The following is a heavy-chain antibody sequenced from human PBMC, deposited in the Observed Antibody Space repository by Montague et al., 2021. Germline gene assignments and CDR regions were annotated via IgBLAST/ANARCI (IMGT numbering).Heavy chain of an antibody. CDR3: ARGLFGTVNGQYSGGWYYFDK. CDR1: GGSLSGYY. V-gene: IGHV4-34*01. CDR2: INHSGSA. J-gene: IGHJ4*02. D-gene: IGHD6-19*01. Sequence: SETLSLTCGLSGGSLSGYYWAWIRQTLGKGLEWIGNINHSGSAKYNPSLKNRVSISVGTSNNQFFLDLTSATAADTAMYFCARGLFGTVNGQYSGGWYYFDKWGQGTMVTVSS.